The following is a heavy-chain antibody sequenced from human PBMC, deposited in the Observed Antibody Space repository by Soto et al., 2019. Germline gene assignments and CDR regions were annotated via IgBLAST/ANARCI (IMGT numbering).Heavy chain of an antibody. Sequence: QVQLVESGGGVVQPGRSLRLSCVASGFTFSSYGMHWVRQAPGKGLEWVAIMSYDGSNTYYADSVKGRFTISRDNSKNTLYLQMNSLRAEDTSVYYCAKEGGLSGSYYISSSYYFDYWGQGTLVTVSS. V-gene: IGHV3-30*18. J-gene: IGHJ4*02. CDR1: GFTFSSYG. CDR3: AKEGGLSGSYYISSSYYFDY. CDR2: MSYDGSNT. D-gene: IGHD1-26*01.